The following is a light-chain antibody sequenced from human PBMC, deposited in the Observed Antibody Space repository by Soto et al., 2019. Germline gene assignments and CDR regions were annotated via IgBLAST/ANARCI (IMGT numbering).Light chain of an antibody. CDR3: QKYNRAPWT. V-gene: IGKV3-15*01. CDR2: AAS. J-gene: IGKJ1*01. Sequence: EIVVTQSPGILSVSPGDRATLSCRASQSVGRNLAWYQQKPGQAPTLLIYAASTRATGLPARFSGSGSGTDFTLTISSLQSEDVGTYYCQKYNRAPWTFGQGTKVEIK. CDR1: QSVGRN.